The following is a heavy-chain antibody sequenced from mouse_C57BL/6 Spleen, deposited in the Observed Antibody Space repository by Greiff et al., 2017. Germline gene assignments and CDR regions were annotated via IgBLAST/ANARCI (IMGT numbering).Heavy chain of an antibody. CDR2: IYPGDGDT. CDR1: GYAFSSYW. CDR3: ASSHYYGSSYYAMDY. V-gene: IGHV1-80*01. D-gene: IGHD1-1*01. J-gene: IGHJ4*01. Sequence: VKLMESGAELVKPGASVKISCKASGYAFSSYWMNWVKQRPGKGLEWIGQIYPGDGDTNYNGKFKGKATLTADKSSSTAYMQLSSLTSEDSAVYFCASSHYYGSSYYAMDYWGQGTSVTVSS.